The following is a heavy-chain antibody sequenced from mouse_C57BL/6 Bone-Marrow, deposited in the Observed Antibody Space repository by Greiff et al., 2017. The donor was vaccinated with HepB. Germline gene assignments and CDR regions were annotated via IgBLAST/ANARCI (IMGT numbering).Heavy chain of an antibody. Sequence: QVQLQQPGAELVKPGASVKLSCKASGYTFTSYWMQWVKQRPGQGLEWIGEIDPHDSYTNYNQKFKGKATLTVDTASSTAYMQLSSLTSEDSAGYYCARQPSGTGSHYYAMDYWGQGTSVTVSS. CDR2: IDPHDSYT. CDR1: GYTFTSYW. D-gene: IGHD4-1*01. J-gene: IGHJ4*01. CDR3: ARQPSGTGSHYYAMDY. V-gene: IGHV1-50*01.